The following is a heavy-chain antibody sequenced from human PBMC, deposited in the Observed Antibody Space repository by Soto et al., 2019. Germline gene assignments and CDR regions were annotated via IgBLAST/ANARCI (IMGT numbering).Heavy chain of an antibody. Sequence: SETLSLTCTVSGGSISSGGYYWSWIRQHPGKGLEWIGYIYYSGSTYYNPSLKSRVTISVDTSKNQFSLKLSSVTAADTAVYYCARGGTTYYYDSSGFLALIWGQGTMVTVSS. V-gene: IGHV4-31*03. D-gene: IGHD3-22*01. CDR2: IYYSGST. CDR1: GGSISSGGYY. CDR3: ARGGTTYYYDSSGFLALI. J-gene: IGHJ3*02.